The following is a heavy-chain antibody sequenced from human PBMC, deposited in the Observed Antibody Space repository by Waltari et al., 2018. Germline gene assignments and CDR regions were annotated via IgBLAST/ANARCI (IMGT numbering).Heavy chain of an antibody. V-gene: IGHV3-43D*03. CDR1: GFTFADYA. CDR3: AKDIAAAVLNYYYYGMDV. D-gene: IGHD6-13*01. CDR2: ISWDGGST. J-gene: IGHJ6*02. Sequence: EVQLVESGGVVVQPGGSLRLSCAASGFTFADYAMHWVRQAPGMGLEWVSLISWDGGSTYYADSVKGRFTISRDNSKNSLYLQMNSLRAEDTALYYCAKDIAAAVLNYYYYGMDVWGQGTTVTVSS.